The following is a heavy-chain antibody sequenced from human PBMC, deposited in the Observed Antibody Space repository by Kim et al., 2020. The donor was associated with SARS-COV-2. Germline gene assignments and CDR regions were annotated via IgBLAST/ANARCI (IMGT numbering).Heavy chain of an antibody. D-gene: IGHD2-15*01. CDR3: AKGLPLGGGLYYYAMDV. CDR1: GFTFSSYA. CDR2: ISANGGST. Sequence: GGSLRLSCAASGFTFSSYAMTWARQAPGKGLDWVSVISANGGSTYYGDSVRGRFTISRDNSKDTLYLQMNSLRVEDTALYYCAKGLPLGGGLYYYAMDVWGQGTTVTVSS. J-gene: IGHJ6*02. V-gene: IGHV3-23*01.